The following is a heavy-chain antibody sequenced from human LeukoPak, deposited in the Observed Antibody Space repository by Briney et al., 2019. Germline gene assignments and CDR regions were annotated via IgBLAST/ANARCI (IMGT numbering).Heavy chain of an antibody. Sequence: PSETLSLTCTVSGGSISSSSYYWGWVPQPPGKGPEWIGTIYYSGTTYYNPSLKSRVTVSVDTSKNQFSLRLSSVTAADTAVYFCARYVVTRGYSFDYWGQGTLVTVSS. CDR3: ARYVVTRGYSFDY. V-gene: IGHV4-39*01. CDR1: GGSISSSSYY. J-gene: IGHJ4*02. CDR2: IYYSGTT. D-gene: IGHD4-23*01.